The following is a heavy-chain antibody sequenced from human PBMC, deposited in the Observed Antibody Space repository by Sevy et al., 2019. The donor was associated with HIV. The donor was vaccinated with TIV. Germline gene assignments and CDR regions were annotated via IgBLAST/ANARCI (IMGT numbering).Heavy chain of an antibody. CDR1: RGSMNIYY. Sequence: SETLSLTYSVSRGSMNIYYWSWIRQPLGKGLEWIGFIYYSGSTNYNPSLKSRITISVDTSKNQFSLKLSSVTAADTAVYYCARVGFNWNDVDYWGHGTLVTVSS. D-gene: IGHD1-20*01. J-gene: IGHJ4*01. V-gene: IGHV4-59*01. CDR2: IYYSGST. CDR3: ARVGFNWNDVDY.